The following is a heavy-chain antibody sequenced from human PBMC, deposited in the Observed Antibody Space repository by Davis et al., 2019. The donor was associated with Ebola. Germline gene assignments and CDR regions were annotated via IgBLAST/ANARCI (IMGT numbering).Heavy chain of an antibody. D-gene: IGHD2-15*01. V-gene: IGHV1-69*13. Sequence: AASVKVSCKASGGTFSSYAISWVRQAPGQGLEWMGGIIPIFGTANYAQKFQGRVTITADESTSTAYMELSSLRSEDTAVYYCARSVVGTGFDPWGQGTLVTVSS. CDR2: IIPIFGTA. CDR3: ARSVVGTGFDP. CDR1: GGTFSSYA. J-gene: IGHJ5*02.